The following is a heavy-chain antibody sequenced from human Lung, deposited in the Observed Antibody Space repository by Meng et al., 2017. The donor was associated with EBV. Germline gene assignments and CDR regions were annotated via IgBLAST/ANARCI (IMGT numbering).Heavy chain of an antibody. CDR3: ARAVDTGYFDY. D-gene: IGHD5-18*01. V-gene: IGHV4-31*01. J-gene: IGHJ4*02. Sequence: QVQLPEPGPGLVKPSQTLSLTCTVSGGSISSGGHYWSWIRQHPGKGLEWIGYIYYSGSTYYNPSLKSLVSISVDTSNNQFSLKLSSVTAADTAVYYCARAVDTGYFDYWGQGTLVTVSS. CDR2: IYYSGST. CDR1: GGSISSGGHY.